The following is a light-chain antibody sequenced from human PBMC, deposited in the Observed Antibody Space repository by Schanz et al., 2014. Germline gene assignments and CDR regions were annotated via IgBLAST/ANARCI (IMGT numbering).Light chain of an antibody. J-gene: IGKJ2*01. V-gene: IGKV1-5*01. Sequence: DIQMTQSPPTLSASVGDRVTITCRASQSVGTRLAWYQQKPGQAPKVLIHDASSLENGVPPRFSGSGSGTEFTLTISSLQSEDFALYYCQQRSTWPSRTFGQGTKLEIK. CDR3: QQRSTWPSRT. CDR1: QSVGTR. CDR2: DAS.